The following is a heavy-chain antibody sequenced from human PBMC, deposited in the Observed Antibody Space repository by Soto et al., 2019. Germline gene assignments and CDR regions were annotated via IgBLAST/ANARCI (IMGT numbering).Heavy chain of an antibody. Sequence: GGSLRLSCAASGFTFSSYGMHWVRQAPGKGLEWVAVISYDGSNKYYADSVKGRFTISRDNSKNTLYLQMNSLRAEDTAVYYCAKIGGVDTYYYDSSGSDPDDYWGQGTLVTVSS. V-gene: IGHV3-30*18. CDR1: GFTFSSYG. D-gene: IGHD3-22*01. CDR2: ISYDGSNK. CDR3: AKIGGVDTYYYDSSGSDPDDY. J-gene: IGHJ4*02.